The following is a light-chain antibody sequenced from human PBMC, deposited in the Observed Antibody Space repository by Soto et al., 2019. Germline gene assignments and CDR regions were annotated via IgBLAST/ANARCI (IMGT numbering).Light chain of an antibody. CDR2: GAS. J-gene: IGKJ2*01. CDR3: QQYGSLPPYT. V-gene: IGKV3-20*01. CDR1: QSTSGSY. Sequence: EIVLTQSPGTLSLSPGERATLSCRASQSTSGSYLAWYQQKPGQAPRLLIYGASSRATGIPDRFSGSGSGTDFTLTISRLEPEDSAVYYCQQYGSLPPYTFGQGTKLEIK.